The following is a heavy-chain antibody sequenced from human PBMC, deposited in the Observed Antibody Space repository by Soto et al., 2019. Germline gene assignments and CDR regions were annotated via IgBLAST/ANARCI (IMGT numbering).Heavy chain of an antibody. CDR1: GGSISSGDYY. D-gene: IGHD5-18*01. CDR2: IYYSGST. V-gene: IGHV4-30-4*01. Sequence: SETLSLTCTVSGGSISSGDYYWSWIRQPPGKGLEWIGYIYYSGSTYYNPSLKSRVTISVDTSNNRFSLKLSSVTAADTAVYYCARVGYSYGIGIEMDVWGQGTTVTVSS. J-gene: IGHJ6*02. CDR3: ARVGYSYGIGIEMDV.